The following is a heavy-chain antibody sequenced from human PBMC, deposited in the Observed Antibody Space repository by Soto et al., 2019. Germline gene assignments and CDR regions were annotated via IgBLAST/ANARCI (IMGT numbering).Heavy chain of an antibody. J-gene: IGHJ5*02. CDR2: IYSGGST. CDR1: GFTVSSNY. Sequence: GGSMRLSCAASGFTVSSNYMSWVRQAPGKGLEWVSVIYSGGSTYYADSVKGRFTISRHNSKNTLYLQMNSLRAEDTAVYYCARNNWNGFEPWGQGTLVTVSS. CDR3: ARNNWNGFEP. V-gene: IGHV3-53*04. D-gene: IGHD1-1*01.